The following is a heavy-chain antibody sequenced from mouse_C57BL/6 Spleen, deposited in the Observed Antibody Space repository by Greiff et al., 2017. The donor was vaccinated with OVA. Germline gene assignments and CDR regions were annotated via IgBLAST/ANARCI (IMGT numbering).Heavy chain of an antibody. CDR1: GFTFSNYW. J-gene: IGHJ2*01. Sequence: EVKLQESGGGLVQPGGSMKLSCVASGFTFSNYWMNWVRQSPEKGLEWVAQIRLKSDNYATHYAESVKGRFTISRDDSKNSVYLQMNNLRAEDTGIYYCSSYGSGYFDYWGQGTTLTVSS. CDR3: SSYGSGYFDY. CDR2: IRLKSDNYAT. D-gene: IGHD1-1*01. V-gene: IGHV6-3*01.